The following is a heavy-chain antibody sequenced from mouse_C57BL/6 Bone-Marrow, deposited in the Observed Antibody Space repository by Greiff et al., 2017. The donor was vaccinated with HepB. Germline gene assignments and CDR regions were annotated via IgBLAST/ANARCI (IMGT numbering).Heavy chain of an antibody. CDR3: VSGVYDGYYGYFDV. CDR2: INPDSSTI. V-gene: IGHV4-1*01. J-gene: IGHJ1*03. Sequence: LVEPGGSLKLSCAASGIDFSRYWMSWVRRAPGKGLEWIGEINPDSSTINYAPSLKDKFIISRDNAKNTLYLQMSKVRSEDTALYYCVSGVYDGYYGYFDVWGTGTTVTVSS. CDR1: GIDFSRYW. D-gene: IGHD2-3*01.